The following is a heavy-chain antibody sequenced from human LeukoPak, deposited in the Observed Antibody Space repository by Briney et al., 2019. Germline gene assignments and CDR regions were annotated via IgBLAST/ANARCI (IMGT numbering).Heavy chain of an antibody. Sequence: SETLSLTCAVYGGSFSGYYWSWIRQPPGKGLEWIGEINRSGSTNYNPSLKSRVTISVDTSKNQFSLKLSSVTAADTAVYYCARGSSSTYYYGSGSYLYFDYWGQGTLVTVSS. V-gene: IGHV4-34*01. CDR3: ARGSSSTYYYGSGSYLYFDY. J-gene: IGHJ4*02. CDR1: GGSFSGYY. CDR2: INRSGST. D-gene: IGHD3-10*01.